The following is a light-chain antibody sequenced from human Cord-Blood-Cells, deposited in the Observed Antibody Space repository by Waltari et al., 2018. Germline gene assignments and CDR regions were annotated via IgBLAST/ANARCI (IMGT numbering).Light chain of an antibody. Sequence: SYVLTQPPSVSVAPGKTARITCGGNNIGSKSVHWYQQKPGQAPVLVVYDDSDRPSGIPVLFSGSNSGNTATLASSRVEAGDEAVYDCQVWVSSSDHWVFGGGTKLTVL. CDR2: DDS. V-gene: IGLV3-21*03. CDR1: NIGSKS. CDR3: QVWVSSSDHWV. J-gene: IGLJ3*02.